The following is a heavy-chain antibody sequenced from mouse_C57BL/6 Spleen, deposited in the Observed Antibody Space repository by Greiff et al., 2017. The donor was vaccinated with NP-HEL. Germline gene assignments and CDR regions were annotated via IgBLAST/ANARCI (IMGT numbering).Heavy chain of an antibody. D-gene: IGHD2-12*01. CDR2: FYPGSGSI. CDR3: AKHEARPYVSSYYAMDY. V-gene: IGHV1-62-2*01. Sequence: QVQLQQSGAELVKPGASVKLSCKASGYTFTEYTIHWVKQRSGQGLEWIGWFYPGSGSIKYNEKFKDKATLTADKSSSTVYMELSRMTSEDSAVYFCAKHEARPYVSSYYAMDYWGQGTSVTVSS. J-gene: IGHJ4*01. CDR1: GYTFTEYT.